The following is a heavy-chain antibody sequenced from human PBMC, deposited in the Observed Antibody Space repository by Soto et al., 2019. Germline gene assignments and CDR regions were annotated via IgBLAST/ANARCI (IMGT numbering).Heavy chain of an antibody. CDR2: IGTAGDT. J-gene: IGHJ3*02. CDR3: ARALPISSGWWSWVAFDI. D-gene: IGHD6-19*01. V-gene: IGHV3-13*01. Sequence: GGSLRLSCAASGFTFSSYDMHWVRQATGKGLEWVSAIGTAGDTYYPGSVKGRFTISRENAKNSLYLQMNSLRAGDTAVYYCARALPISSGWWSWVAFDIWGQGTMVTVSS. CDR1: GFTFSSYD.